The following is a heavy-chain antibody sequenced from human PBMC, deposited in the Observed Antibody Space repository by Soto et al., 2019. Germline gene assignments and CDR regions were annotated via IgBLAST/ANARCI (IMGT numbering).Heavy chain of an antibody. CDR2: ILYSRST. CDR3: ARLCSSGWYQGSYFDY. V-gene: IGHV4-39*01. D-gene: IGHD6-19*01. CDR1: GRSITSNNQY. J-gene: IGHJ4*02. Sequence: QLQLQESGPGLVKPSETLSLTCIVSGRSITSNNQYWGWIRQSPGKGLEWIGSILYSRSTNYNPSLTSRVTLSVETSKNQFSLKMPSVTAADTALEYCARLCSSGWYQGSYFDYWGQGNLVTVSS.